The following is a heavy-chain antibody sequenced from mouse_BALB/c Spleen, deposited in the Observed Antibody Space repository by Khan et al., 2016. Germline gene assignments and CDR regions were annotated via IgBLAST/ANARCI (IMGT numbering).Heavy chain of an antibody. J-gene: IGHJ3*01. CDR1: GYSITSDYS. D-gene: IGHD2-12*01. Sequence: VQLQESGPGLVKPSQSLSLTCTVTGYSITSDYSWNWIRQFPGNRLEWMGYISYSGSTSYNPSLKSRISLTRDTSKNQFFLQLNSVTSEDSATYYCARTGSYFAWFAYWGQGTLVTVSA. V-gene: IGHV3-2*02. CDR2: ISYSGST. CDR3: ARTGSYFAWFAY.